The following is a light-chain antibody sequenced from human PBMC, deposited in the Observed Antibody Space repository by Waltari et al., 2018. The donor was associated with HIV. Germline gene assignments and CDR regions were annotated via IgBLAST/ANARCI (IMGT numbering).Light chain of an antibody. CDR2: HVS. Sequence: QSALTQPASVSGSPGQSITISCTGTSSDVGGYNYVSWYQQHPGKAPKLMIYHVSNRPSGVSNRFSGSKSGNTASLTISGLQAEDEADYYCTSYTSSNTRVIFGGGTKLTVL. CDR1: SSDVGGYNY. J-gene: IGLJ2*01. CDR3: TSYTSSNTRVI. V-gene: IGLV2-14*03.